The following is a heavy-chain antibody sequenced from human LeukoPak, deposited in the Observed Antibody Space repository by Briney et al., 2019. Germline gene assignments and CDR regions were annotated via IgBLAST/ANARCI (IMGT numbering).Heavy chain of an antibody. CDR1: GGSFSGYY. V-gene: IGHV4-34*01. CDR2: INHSGST. CDR3: ARAYILTGYYAY. Sequence: SETMSLTCAVYGGSFSGYYWSWIRQPPGKGLEWIGEINHSGSTNYNPSLKSRVTISVDTSKNQFSLKLSSVTAADTAVYYCARAYILTGYYAYWGQGTLVTVSS. J-gene: IGHJ4*02. D-gene: IGHD3-9*01.